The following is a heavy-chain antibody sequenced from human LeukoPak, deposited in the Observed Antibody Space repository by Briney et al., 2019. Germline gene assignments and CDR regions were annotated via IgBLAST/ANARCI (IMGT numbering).Heavy chain of an antibody. Sequence: SETLSLTCAVYGGSFSGYYWSWIRQPPGKGLEWIGEINHSGSTNYNPSLKSRVTISVDTSKNQFSLKLSSVTAADTAVYYCARGLRYSGYVGLNWFDHWGQGTLVTVSS. J-gene: IGHJ5*02. CDR1: GGSFSGYY. CDR2: INHSGST. D-gene: IGHD5-12*01. CDR3: ARGLRYSGYVGLNWFDH. V-gene: IGHV4-34*01.